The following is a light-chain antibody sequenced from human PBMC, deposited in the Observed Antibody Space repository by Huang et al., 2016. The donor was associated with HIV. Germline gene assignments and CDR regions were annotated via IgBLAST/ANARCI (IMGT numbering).Light chain of an antibody. V-gene: IGKV1-9*01. CDR1: QGISSY. J-gene: IGKJ1*01. CDR3: QQLNSYPPT. Sequence: IQLTQSPSSLSASVGDRVTITCRASQGISSYLAWYQQKPGKSPKLLIYAASTLQRRVPSRYSGSGSGTDVTLTISSLQPEDFATYHCQQLNSYPPTFGQGTKVEIK. CDR2: AAS.